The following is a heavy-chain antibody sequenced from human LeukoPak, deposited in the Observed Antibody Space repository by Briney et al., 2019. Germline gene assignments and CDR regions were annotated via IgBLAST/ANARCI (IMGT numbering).Heavy chain of an antibody. J-gene: IGHJ1*01. D-gene: IGHD2-2*01. CDR1: GFTFSSYG. Sequence: GGSLRLSCAASGFTFSSYGMHWVRQAPGKGLEWVAVISYDGSNKYYADSVKGRFTISRDNSKNTLYLQMNGLRAEDTAVYYCAKDLFRSTGGGYFQHWGQGTLVAVSS. V-gene: IGHV3-30*18. CDR3: AKDLFRSTGGGYFQH. CDR2: ISYDGSNK.